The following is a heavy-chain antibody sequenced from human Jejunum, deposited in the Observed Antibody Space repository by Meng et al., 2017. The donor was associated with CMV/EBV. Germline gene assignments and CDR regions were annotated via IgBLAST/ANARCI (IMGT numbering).Heavy chain of an antibody. J-gene: IGHJ4*02. CDR3: SRGLSDIF. D-gene: IGHD3-9*01. Sequence: QVQLQQWGAGLLKPSETLSLTCAVYGGSFNGYYWSWVRQPPGKGLEWIGEINHNGNTNYNPSLKSRVTVSLDTSKNQFSLLLTSVTAADMAVYYCSRGLSDIFWGQGTLVTVSS. CDR2: INHNGNT. V-gene: IGHV4-34*02. CDR1: GGSFNGYY.